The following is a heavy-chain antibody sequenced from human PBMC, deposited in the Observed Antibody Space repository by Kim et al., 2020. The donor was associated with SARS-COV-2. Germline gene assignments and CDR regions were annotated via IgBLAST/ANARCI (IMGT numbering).Heavy chain of an antibody. D-gene: IGHD2-2*01. CDR3: ASIVVVPAAIPAPWGMDV. CDR2: ISGDGGST. Sequence: GGSLRLSCAASGFTFDDYAMHWVRQAPGKGLEWVSLISGDGGSTYYADSVKGRFTISRDNSKNSLYLQMNSLRTEDTALYYCASIVVVPAAIPAPWGMDVWGQGTTVTVSS. CDR1: GFTFDDYA. V-gene: IGHV3-43*02. J-gene: IGHJ6*02.